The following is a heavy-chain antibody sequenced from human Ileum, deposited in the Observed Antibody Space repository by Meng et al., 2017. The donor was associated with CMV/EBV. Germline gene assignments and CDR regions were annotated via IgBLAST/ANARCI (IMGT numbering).Heavy chain of an antibody. D-gene: IGHD1-26*01. V-gene: IGHV3-74*01. CDR2: IDTAGSGT. J-gene: IGHJ4*02. Sequence: VVRVGSWGGLVKTGGSLIMACEASGFIFSNYWLHWVRQTPAKGVVWVERIDTAGSGTSYADSVKGRFTITRDNAKNMVYLQMNSLRVEDTAVYYCTTTFEYWAQGTLVTVSS. CDR1: GFIFSNYW. CDR3: TTTFEY.